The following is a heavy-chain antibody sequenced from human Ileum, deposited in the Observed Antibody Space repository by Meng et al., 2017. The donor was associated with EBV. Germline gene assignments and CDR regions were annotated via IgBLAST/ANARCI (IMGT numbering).Heavy chain of an antibody. Sequence: QVPSPEAGRGLVEPSDTLSLTCAVSGYSISSTNWWGWIRQSPGKGLEWIGYIYYSGSTSYNPSLKSRVTMSVDTSKNQFSLNLNSVTAVDTAVYYCARNVPGTSAYYDWGQGTLVTVSS. CDR2: IYYSGST. D-gene: IGHD3-22*01. CDR3: ARNVPGTSAYYD. V-gene: IGHV4-28*01. J-gene: IGHJ4*02. CDR1: GYSISSTNW.